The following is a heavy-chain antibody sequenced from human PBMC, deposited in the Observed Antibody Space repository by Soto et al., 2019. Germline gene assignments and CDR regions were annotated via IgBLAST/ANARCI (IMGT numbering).Heavy chain of an antibody. D-gene: IGHD2-8*01. CDR1: GYTLDNHA. CDR2: IGALLYNDAT. V-gene: IGHV1-18*01. CDR3: ARGTKGAGGWYFDL. Sequence: QIQVVQSEVEVKRPGASVRISCKASGYTLDNHAITWVRQAPGQGLEWMGWIGALLYNDATNYARKFQGRLTMARDTSPNNFDMDLGSLRSDDTAVYYCARGTKGAGGWYFDLWGRGTLVVVSS. J-gene: IGHJ2*01.